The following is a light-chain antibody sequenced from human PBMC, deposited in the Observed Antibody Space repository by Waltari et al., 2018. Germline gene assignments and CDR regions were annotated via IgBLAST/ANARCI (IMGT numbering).Light chain of an antibody. V-gene: IGLV1-40*01. J-gene: IGLJ2*01. CDR1: SSNIGAGFD. CDR3: QSYDSRLSVVV. Sequence: QSVLTQPPSLSGAPGQRVTMSCPGSSSNIGAGFDVHWYQHLPGTAPKLLIFGINKRPSGVPDRFSASKSGASASLAITGLQSEDEAVYYCQSYDSRLSVVVFGGGTKLTVL. CDR2: GIN.